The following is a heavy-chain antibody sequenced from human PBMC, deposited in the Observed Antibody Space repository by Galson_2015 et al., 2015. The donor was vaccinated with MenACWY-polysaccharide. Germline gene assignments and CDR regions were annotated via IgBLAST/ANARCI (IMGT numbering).Heavy chain of an antibody. Sequence: SLRLSCAASGFTFNSYWMSWVRQAPGQGLEWVANIKQDGSEKYYMDSVEGRFTISRDNAKNSPYLQMNSLRAEDTAVYYCANTRALYWGQGTLVTVSS. CDR2: IKQDGSEK. V-gene: IGHV3-7*01. D-gene: IGHD2-2*02. CDR3: ANTRALY. J-gene: IGHJ4*02. CDR1: GFTFNSYW.